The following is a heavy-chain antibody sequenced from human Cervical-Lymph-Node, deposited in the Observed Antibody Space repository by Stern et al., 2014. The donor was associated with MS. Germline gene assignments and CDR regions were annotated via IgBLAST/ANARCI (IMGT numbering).Heavy chain of an antibody. Sequence: VQLVESGAEVMKPGASVKVSCKASGYTFTTYAINWVRQVPGQRLEWVGWIHTGNGNLKYSQTFQGRVTITRDTSASTVYMELSSLRSEDTAVYYCARKGCTSTTCYYNYYGLDVWGQGTTVTVSS. CDR3: ARKGCTSTTCYYNYYGLDV. CDR1: GYTFTTYA. CDR2: IHTGNGNL. D-gene: IGHD2-2*01. V-gene: IGHV1-3*04. J-gene: IGHJ6*02.